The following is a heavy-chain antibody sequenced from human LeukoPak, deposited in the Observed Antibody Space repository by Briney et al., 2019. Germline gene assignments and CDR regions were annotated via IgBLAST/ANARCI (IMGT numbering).Heavy chain of an antibody. J-gene: IGHJ4*02. CDR3: ARQDIVVVPAAIVY. D-gene: IGHD2-2*02. CDR1: GFTFSSYW. CDR2: INQDGSEK. V-gene: IGHV3-7*01. Sequence: GGSLRLSCAASGFTFSSYWMSWVRQALGKGLEWVANINQDGSEKYYVDSVKGRFTISRDNAKNSLYLQMSSLRAEDTAVYYCARQDIVVVPAAIVYWGQGTLVTVSS.